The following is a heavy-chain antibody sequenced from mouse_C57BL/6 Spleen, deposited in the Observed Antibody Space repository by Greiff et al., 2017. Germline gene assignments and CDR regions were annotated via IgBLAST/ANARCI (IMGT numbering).Heavy chain of an antibody. CDR1: GFTFSSYG. CDR2: ISSGGSYT. CDR3: ARQGFDYDPRFAY. Sequence: EVQLVESGGDLVKPGGSLKLSCAASGFTFSSYGMSWVRQTPDKRLEWVATISSGGSYTYYPDSVKGRFTIARDNAKNTLYLQMSSLKSEDTAMYYCARQGFDYDPRFAYWGQGTLVTVSA. J-gene: IGHJ3*01. V-gene: IGHV5-6*01. D-gene: IGHD2-4*01.